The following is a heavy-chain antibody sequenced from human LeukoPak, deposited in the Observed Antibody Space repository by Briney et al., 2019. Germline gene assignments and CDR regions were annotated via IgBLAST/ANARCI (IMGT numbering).Heavy chain of an antibody. D-gene: IGHD3-22*01. Sequence: GGSLGLSCAASRFTFSSYEMNWVRQAPGNGLEWVSYISSSGSTIYYADSLKGRFTISRDNAKNSLYLQMNSLRAEDTAVYYCARGYYDSSAADYWGQGTLVTVSS. CDR2: ISSSGSTI. CDR1: RFTFSSYE. V-gene: IGHV3-48*03. CDR3: ARGYYDSSAADY. J-gene: IGHJ4*02.